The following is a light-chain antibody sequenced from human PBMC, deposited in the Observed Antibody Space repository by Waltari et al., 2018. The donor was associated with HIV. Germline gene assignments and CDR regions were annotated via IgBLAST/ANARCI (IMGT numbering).Light chain of an antibody. CDR2: EVT. J-gene: IGLJ2*01. V-gene: IGLV2-8*01. CDR1: NSDIGSYDS. Sequence: QSALTQPPSASGSPGQSVTLSCTGSNSDIGSYDSVSCYQLHPGKAPKLVISEVTKRPSGVSDRYSGSKSANTAFLTVSGLQAEDEADYYCSSFADRDGFYVLFGGGTRLTVL. CDR3: SSFADRDGFYVL.